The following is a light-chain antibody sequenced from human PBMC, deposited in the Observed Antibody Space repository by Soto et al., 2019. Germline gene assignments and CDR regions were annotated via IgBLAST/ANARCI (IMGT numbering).Light chain of an antibody. V-gene: IGKV1-39*01. CDR1: RDISTY. Sequence: DIQMTQSPSSLSASVGDRVTITCRARRDISTYLNWYQQKPGKAPNLLIYAAASLQSGVPSRFSGSGSGTDFTLRISSLQPEDVATYYCQQSSSNLYTFGQGTTLAIK. CDR2: AAA. J-gene: IGKJ2*01. CDR3: QQSSSNLYT.